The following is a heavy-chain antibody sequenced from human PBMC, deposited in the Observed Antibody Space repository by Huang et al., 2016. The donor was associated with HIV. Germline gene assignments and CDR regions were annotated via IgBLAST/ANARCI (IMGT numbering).Heavy chain of an antibody. D-gene: IGHD2-8*01. J-gene: IGHJ6*03. V-gene: IGHV7-4-1*02. CDR2: INTNTGNP. Sequence: QVQLVQSGSELKKPGASVKVSCKAAGYTFTSYAMNWVRQAPGQGLEWLGWINTNTGNPTYDQGFRGRFVFSLDTSVSTAYLHISSLEADDTAVYYCARDRGRQPLYAIYYHYYYYMDVWGKGTTVTVSS. CDR1: GYTFTSYA. CDR3: ARDRGRQPLYAIYYHYYYYMDV.